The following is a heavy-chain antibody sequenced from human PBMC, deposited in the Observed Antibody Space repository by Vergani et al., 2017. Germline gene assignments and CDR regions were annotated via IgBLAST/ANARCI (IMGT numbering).Heavy chain of an antibody. Sequence: QVQLVQSGAEVKKPGASVKVSCKASGYTFTSYYMHWVRQAPGQGLEWMGIINPSGGSTSYAQKFQGRVTMTRDTSTSTVYMELSSLRSEDTAVYYCATALPYCSGGSCYSGRNFDYWGQGTLVTVSS. J-gene: IGHJ4*02. D-gene: IGHD2-15*01. V-gene: IGHV1-46*01. CDR1: GYTFTSYY. CDR3: ATALPYCSGGSCYSGRNFDY. CDR2: INPSGGST.